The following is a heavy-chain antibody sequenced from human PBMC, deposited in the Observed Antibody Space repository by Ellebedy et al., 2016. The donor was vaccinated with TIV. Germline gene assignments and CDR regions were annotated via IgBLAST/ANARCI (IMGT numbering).Heavy chain of an antibody. CDR2: IKEDGSEK. Sequence: PGGSLRLSCAASGFTFSSYWLSWVLQAPGKGLGWVANIKEDGSEKYYVDSVKGRFTISRDNAKNSLYLQMNSLRAEDTAVYYCARVPWGSGAVNWFDPWGQGTLVTVSS. D-gene: IGHD3-10*01. CDR3: ARVPWGSGAVNWFDP. CDR1: GFTFSSYW. V-gene: IGHV3-7*01. J-gene: IGHJ5*02.